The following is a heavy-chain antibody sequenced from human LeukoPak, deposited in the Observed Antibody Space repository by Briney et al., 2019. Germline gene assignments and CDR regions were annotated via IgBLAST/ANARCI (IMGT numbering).Heavy chain of an antibody. Sequence: SETLSLTCTVSGASISSGTYSWSWIRQPQGEGLEWIGYIYHTGSTYYNPSLKGRVTISVDRSKNQFSLNLNFVTAADTALYYCARGDGSGSGRWFDPWGQGTLVTVSS. CDR2: IYHTGST. CDR3: ARGDGSGSGRWFDP. D-gene: IGHD3-10*01. CDR1: GASISSGTYS. J-gene: IGHJ5*02. V-gene: IGHV4-30-2*01.